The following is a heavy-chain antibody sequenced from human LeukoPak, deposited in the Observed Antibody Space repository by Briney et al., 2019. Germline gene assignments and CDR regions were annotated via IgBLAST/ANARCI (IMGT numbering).Heavy chain of an antibody. Sequence: GGSLRLSCAASGFTFSDYYMSWIRQAPGKGLEWVSYISSSSSTIYYADSVKGRFTISRDNAKNSLYLQMNSLRDEDTAVYYCASGPTVTTGALDYWGQGTLVTVSS. J-gene: IGHJ4*02. D-gene: IGHD4-17*01. CDR2: ISSSSSTI. V-gene: IGHV3-11*04. CDR3: ASGPTVTTGALDY. CDR1: GFTFSDYY.